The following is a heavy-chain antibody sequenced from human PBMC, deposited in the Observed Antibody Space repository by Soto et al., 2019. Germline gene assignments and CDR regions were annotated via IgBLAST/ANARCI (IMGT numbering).Heavy chain of an antibody. CDR1: GFTFSSYG. CDR3: AREGTYCSGGSCYPHFDY. CDR2: IWYDGSNK. J-gene: IGHJ4*02. V-gene: IGHV3-33*01. Sequence: QVQLVESGGGVVQPGRSLRLSCAASGFTFSSYGMHWVRQAPGKGLEWVAVIWYDGSNKYYADSVKGRFTISRDNSKNTLYLQMNSLRAEDTAVYYCAREGTYCSGGSCYPHFDYWGQGNLVTVSS. D-gene: IGHD2-15*01.